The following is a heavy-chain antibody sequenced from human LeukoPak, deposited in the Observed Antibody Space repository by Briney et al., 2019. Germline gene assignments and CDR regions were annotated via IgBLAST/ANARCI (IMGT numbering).Heavy chain of an antibody. D-gene: IGHD2-15*01. CDR1: GFTLSRYS. J-gene: IGHJ4*02. CDR3: ARLWGYCSGGSCYSTPY. Sequence: GGSLRLSCAASGFTLSRYSMNWVRQAPGKGLEWVSYISSSGGTIYYADSVKGRFTISRDNAKNSLYLQMNSLRDEDTAVYYCARLWGYCSGGSCYSTPYWGQGTLVTVSS. CDR2: ISSSGGTI. V-gene: IGHV3-48*02.